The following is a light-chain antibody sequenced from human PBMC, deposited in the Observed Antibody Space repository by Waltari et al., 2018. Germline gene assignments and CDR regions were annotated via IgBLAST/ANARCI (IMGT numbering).Light chain of an antibody. CDR3: QAWDGTTVV. V-gene: IGLV3-1*01. CDR2: QDV. Sequence: SYEVTQPPSVSVSPAQTASITCSGDEPGDQYVWWYQQKPGQSPVVVIYQDVKRPSGIPERFSGSSSGNTATLTIGGTQAMDEADYYCQAWDGTTVVFGGGTKVTVL. CDR1: EPGDQY. J-gene: IGLJ2*01.